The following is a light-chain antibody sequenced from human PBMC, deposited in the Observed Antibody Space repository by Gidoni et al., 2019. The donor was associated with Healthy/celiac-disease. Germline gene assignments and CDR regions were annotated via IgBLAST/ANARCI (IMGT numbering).Light chain of an antibody. CDR2: YDG. CDR3: AAWDNSLNGWV. V-gene: IGLV1-36*01. J-gene: IGLJ3*02. CDR1: NSNIGNSA. Sequence: HSVLTPPPSGSAAPRHRVTIPCSGSNSNIGNSAVNWYQQCPEQAPKLLIYYDGLLPSGVSDRFSGSKSGTSAAQASSGLQAEDEADYYCAAWDNSLNGWVFGGGTKLTV.